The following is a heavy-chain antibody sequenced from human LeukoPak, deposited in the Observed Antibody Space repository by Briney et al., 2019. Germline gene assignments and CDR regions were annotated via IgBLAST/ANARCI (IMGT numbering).Heavy chain of an antibody. Sequence: ASVKVSCKASGYTFTGYYMHWVRQAPGQGLEWMGWINPNSGGTNYAQKFQGRVTMTRDTSISTAYMELSRLRSDDTAVYYCARGLGGVGYYEIDYWGQGTLVTVSP. CDR1: GYTFTGYY. CDR2: INPNSGGT. V-gene: IGHV1-2*02. D-gene: IGHD3-22*01. J-gene: IGHJ4*02. CDR3: ARGLGGVGYYEIDY.